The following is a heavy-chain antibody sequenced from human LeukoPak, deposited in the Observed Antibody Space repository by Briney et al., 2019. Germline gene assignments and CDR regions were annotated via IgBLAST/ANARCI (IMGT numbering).Heavy chain of an antibody. CDR1: GYSFTSYW. CDR3: ASTGHSSGWPPDAFDI. D-gene: IGHD6-19*01. CDR2: IYPGDSDT. V-gene: IGHV5-51*01. J-gene: IGHJ3*02. Sequence: GESLKISCKGSGYSFTSYWIGWVRQMPGKGLEWMGIIYPGDSDTRYSPSFQGQVTISADKSISTAYLQWSSLKASDTAMYYCASTGHSSGWPPDAFDIWGQGTMVTVSS.